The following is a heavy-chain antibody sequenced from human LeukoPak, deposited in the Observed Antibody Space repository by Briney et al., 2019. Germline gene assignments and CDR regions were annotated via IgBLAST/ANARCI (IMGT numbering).Heavy chain of an antibody. CDR3: ARGYGSGNYYFDY. CDR1: GFTFSSYL. D-gene: IGHD3-10*01. V-gene: IGHV3-7*04. J-gene: IGHJ4*02. CDR2: INQDGSEK. Sequence: GGPLRLSCAASGFTFSSYLKSWVRQAPGRGLEWVANINQDGSEKYYVDSMKGRFTISRDNAKNSLYLQMNSLRAEDTAVYYCARGYGSGNYYFDYWGQGTLVSVSS.